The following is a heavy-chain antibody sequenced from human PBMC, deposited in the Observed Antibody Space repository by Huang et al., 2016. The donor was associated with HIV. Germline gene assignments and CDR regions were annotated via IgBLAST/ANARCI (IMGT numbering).Heavy chain of an antibody. D-gene: IGHD6-6*01. CDR3: ARSIYSIAAYNRAFDI. CDR1: GFSLSPSGMC. J-gene: IGHJ3*02. CDR2: IDWDDDK. Sequence: QVTLRESGPALVKPTQTLTLTCTFSGFSLSPSGMCVSWIRQPPGKALEWLELIDWDDDKYYSTSLKTRLTISKDTSKNQVVLIMTNMDPVDTATYYCARSIYSIAAYNRAFDIWGQGTMVSVSS. V-gene: IGHV2-70*01.